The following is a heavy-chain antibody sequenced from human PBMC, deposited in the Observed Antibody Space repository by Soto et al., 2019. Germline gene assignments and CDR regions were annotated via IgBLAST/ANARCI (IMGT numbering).Heavy chain of an antibody. CDR3: AKDSDDGYCSGGTCPLESNWFDP. D-gene: IGHD2-15*01. CDR2: ISWNSGSI. V-gene: IGHV3-9*01. Sequence: PGGSLRLSCAASGFTFDDYAMHWVRQAPGKGLEWVSGISWNSGSIGYADSVKGRFTISRDNAKNSLYLQMNSLRAEDTALYYCAKDSDDGYCSGGTCPLESNWFDPWGQGTLVTVSS. CDR1: GFTFDDYA. J-gene: IGHJ5*02.